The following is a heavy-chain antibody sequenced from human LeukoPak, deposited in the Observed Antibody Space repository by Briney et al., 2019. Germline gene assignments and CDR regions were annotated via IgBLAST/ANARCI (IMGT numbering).Heavy chain of an antibody. D-gene: IGHD1-14*01. CDR3: ARVYNSYYYYMDV. J-gene: IGHJ6*03. CDR1: GYTFDIYG. CDR2: IATYNGKT. V-gene: IGHV1-18*01. Sequence: ASVKVSCKASGYTFDIYGIAWVRQAPGQGLEWMGWIATYNGKTHYAQNLQGRVTMTTDLSTGTAYMELRSLRSDDTAVYYCARVYNSYYYYMDVWGKGTPVTVSS.